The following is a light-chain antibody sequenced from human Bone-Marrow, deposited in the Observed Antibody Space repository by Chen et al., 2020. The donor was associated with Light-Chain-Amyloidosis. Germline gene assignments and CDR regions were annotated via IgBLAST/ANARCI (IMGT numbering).Light chain of an antibody. CDR1: SSNIGAGYD. CDR3: QSYDSSLSGSHVV. Sequence: QSVLTQPPSVSGAPGQRVTISCTGSSSNIGAGYDVHWYQKLPGTAPKLLIYGNSNRPSGVPDRFSGSKSGTSASLAITGLQAEDEADYYCQSYDSSLSGSHVVVGGGTKLTVL. V-gene: IGLV1-40*01. CDR2: GNS. J-gene: IGLJ2*01.